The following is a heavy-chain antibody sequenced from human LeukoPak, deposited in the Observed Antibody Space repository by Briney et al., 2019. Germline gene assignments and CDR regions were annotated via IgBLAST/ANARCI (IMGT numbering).Heavy chain of an antibody. D-gene: IGHD5-12*01. J-gene: IGHJ4*02. Sequence: GGSLRLSCAASGFTFSTYWMTWVRQAPGKGLEWVANIKRDGSEKFYVDSVKGRFTISRDNAKNALYLQMNSLRVEDTAVYYCARDGGNSGYDLFDYWGQGTLVTVSS. CDR3: ARDGGNSGYDLFDY. CDR1: GFTFSTYW. CDR2: IKRDGSEK. V-gene: IGHV3-7*01.